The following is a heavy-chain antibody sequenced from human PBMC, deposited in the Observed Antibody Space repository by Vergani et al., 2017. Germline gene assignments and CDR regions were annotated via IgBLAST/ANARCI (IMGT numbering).Heavy chain of an antibody. Sequence: QVQLVQSGAEVKKPGSSVKVSCKASGGTFSSYTISWVRQAPGQGLEWMGRIIPILGIANYAQKFQGRVTITADKSTSTAYMELSSLRSEDTAVYYCASAQIADNCSSTSCYAFDIWGQGTMVTVSS. CDR1: GGTFSSYT. J-gene: IGHJ3*02. V-gene: IGHV1-69*02. D-gene: IGHD2-2*01. CDR2: IIPILGIA. CDR3: ASAQIADNCSSTSCYAFDI.